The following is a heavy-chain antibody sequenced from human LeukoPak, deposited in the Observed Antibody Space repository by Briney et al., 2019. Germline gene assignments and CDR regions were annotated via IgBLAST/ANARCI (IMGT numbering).Heavy chain of an antibody. Sequence: PGGSLRLSCAASGFTFSSYAMHWVRQAPGKGLEWVAVISYDGSNKYYADSAKGRFTISRDNSKNTLYLQMNSLRAEDTAVYYCARGDGVAGRGHHFDYWGQGTLVTVSS. CDR3: ARGDGVAGRGHHFDY. CDR1: GFTFSSYA. J-gene: IGHJ4*02. V-gene: IGHV3-30*04. CDR2: ISYDGSNK. D-gene: IGHD6-19*01.